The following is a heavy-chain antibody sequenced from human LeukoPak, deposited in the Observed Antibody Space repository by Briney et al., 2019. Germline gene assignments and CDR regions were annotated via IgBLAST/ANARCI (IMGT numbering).Heavy chain of an antibody. CDR3: ARVDGSGSLWGLLDY. CDR2: ISSGSSTR. D-gene: IGHD3-10*01. CDR1: GFTFSSYN. V-gene: IGHV3-48*04. J-gene: IGHJ4*02. Sequence: GGSLRLSCAASGFTFSSYNMNWVRQAPGKRLEWVSYISSGSSTRYYVDSVKGRFTISRDNAKNSLYLQMNSLRAEDTAVYYCARVDGSGSLWGLLDYWGQGTLVTVSS.